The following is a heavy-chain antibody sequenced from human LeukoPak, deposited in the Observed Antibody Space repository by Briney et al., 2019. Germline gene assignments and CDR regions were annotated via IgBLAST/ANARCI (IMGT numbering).Heavy chain of an antibody. D-gene: IGHD6-13*01. CDR1: GFTFSTYT. J-gene: IGHJ4*02. CDR2: ISGSGGST. Sequence: GGSLRLSCAASGFTFSTYTMNWVRQAPGKGLEWVSAISGSGGSTYYADSVKGRFTISRDNSKNTLYLQMNSLRAEDTAVYYCAKLSPRYSSLDYWGQGTLVTVSS. CDR3: AKLSPRYSSLDY. V-gene: IGHV3-23*01.